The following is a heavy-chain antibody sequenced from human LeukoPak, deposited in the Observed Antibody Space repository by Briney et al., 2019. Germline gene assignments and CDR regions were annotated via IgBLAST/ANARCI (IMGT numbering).Heavy chain of an antibody. D-gene: IGHD6-25*01. V-gene: IGHV3-30*01. J-gene: IGHJ4*02. CDR1: GFTFSSYA. CDR2: ISYDGSNK. Sequence: AGGSLRLSCAASGFTFSSYAMHWVRQAPGKGLEWVAVISYDGSNKYYADSVKGRFTISRDNSKNTLYLQMNSLRAEDTAVYYCARDLSGLGQPRYYFDYWGQGTLVTVSS. CDR3: ARDLSGLGQPRYYFDY.